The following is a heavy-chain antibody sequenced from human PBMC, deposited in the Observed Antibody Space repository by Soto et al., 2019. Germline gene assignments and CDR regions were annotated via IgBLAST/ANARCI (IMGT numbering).Heavy chain of an antibody. CDR3: ARDYLITTVTTRGYYYMDV. J-gene: IGHJ6*03. D-gene: IGHD4-17*01. CDR2: INPSGGST. CDR1: GYTFTSYY. V-gene: IGHV1-46*03. Sequence: ASVKVSCKASGYTFTSYYMHWVRQAPGQGLEWMGIINPSGGSTSYAQKFQGRVTMTRDTSTSTVYMELSSLRSEDTAVYYCARDYLITTVTTRGYYYMDVWGKGTTVTSP.